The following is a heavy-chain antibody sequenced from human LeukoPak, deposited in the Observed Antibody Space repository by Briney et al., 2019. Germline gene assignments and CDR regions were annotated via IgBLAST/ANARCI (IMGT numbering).Heavy chain of an antibody. CDR1: GLTFSNYW. CDR2: INSDGSST. CDR3: GRELDWLPTLDY. V-gene: IGHV3-74*01. Sequence: GGSLTLPCAASGLTFSNYWMHWVRQAPGKGLVWVSHINSDGSSTRYADSVKGRFTISSDNAKNTLYLQMNSLRAEDTAVYYCGRELDWLPTLDYWGQGTLVTVSS. D-gene: IGHD3-9*01. J-gene: IGHJ4*02.